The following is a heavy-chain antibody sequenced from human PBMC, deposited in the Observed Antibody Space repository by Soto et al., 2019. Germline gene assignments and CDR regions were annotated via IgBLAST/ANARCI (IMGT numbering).Heavy chain of an antibody. CDR2: IRAYNGDT. Sequence: QVQLVQSGAEVKKPGASVKVSCKASGYTFTSYGISWVRQAPGQGLEWMGWIRAYNGDTNYAQKLQGTVTMTTDTPTTKAYMELRSLRSDDTAVYYCAALYISGWPPLDYWGQGTLLTVSS. J-gene: IGHJ4*02. CDR1: GYTFTSYG. D-gene: IGHD6-19*01. V-gene: IGHV1-18*01. CDR3: AALYISGWPPLDY.